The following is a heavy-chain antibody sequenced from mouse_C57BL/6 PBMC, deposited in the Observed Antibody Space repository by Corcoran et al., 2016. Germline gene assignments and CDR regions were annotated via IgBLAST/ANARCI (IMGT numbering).Heavy chain of an antibody. J-gene: IGHJ4*01. CDR3: TETSQAHYYAMYY. CDR1: GFNIKDYY. CDR2: IDPEDGDT. Sequence: EVQLQQSGAELVRPGASVKLSCTASGFNIKDYYMHWVKQRPEQGLEWIGRIDPEDGDTEYAPKFQGKATMTADTSSNTAYLQLSLTSEDTAVYYCTETSQAHYYAMYYWGQGTSVTVSS. V-gene: IGHV14-1*01. D-gene: IGHD3-2*02.